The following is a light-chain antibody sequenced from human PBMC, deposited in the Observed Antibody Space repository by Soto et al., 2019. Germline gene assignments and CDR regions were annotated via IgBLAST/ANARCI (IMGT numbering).Light chain of an antibody. CDR2: DVN. CDR3: TLWTTSTTMI. V-gene: IGLV2-14*03. J-gene: IGLJ2*01. Sequence: QSALTQPASVSGSPGQSITISCTGTSSDIGAYNFVSWYQQHSGKAPMLMLYDVNIRTSGVSNRFSGSKSGNTASLTISGLQSEDEADYYCTLWTTSTTMIFGGGTKLTVL. CDR1: SSDIGAYNF.